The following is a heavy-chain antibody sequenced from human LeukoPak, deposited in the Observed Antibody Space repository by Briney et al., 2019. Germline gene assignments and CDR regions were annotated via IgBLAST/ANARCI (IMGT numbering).Heavy chain of an antibody. D-gene: IGHD2-2*01. CDR3: ARLPAYCSSTSCYVDY. V-gene: IGHV3-48*03. CDR1: GFTFHDFA. J-gene: IGHJ4*02. Sequence: PGGSLRLSCAASGFTFHDFAMHWVRQAPGKGLEWVSYISSSGSTIYYADSVKGRFTISRDNAKNSLYLQMNSLRAEDTAVFYCARLPAYCSSTSCYVDYWGQGTLVTVSS. CDR2: ISSSGSTI.